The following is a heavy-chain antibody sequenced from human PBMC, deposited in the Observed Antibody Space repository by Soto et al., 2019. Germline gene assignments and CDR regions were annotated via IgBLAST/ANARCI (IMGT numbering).Heavy chain of an antibody. V-gene: IGHV3-30-3*01. CDR1: GFTFSSYA. Sequence: QVQLVESGGGVVQPGRSLRLSCAASGFTFSSYAMHWVRQAPGKGLEGVAVISYDGSNKYYADSVKGRFTISRDNSKNTLYLQMNSRRAEDTAVYYCARGAPAIASAGNWFDPWGQGTMVTVSS. CDR2: ISYDGSNK. D-gene: IGHD6-13*01. J-gene: IGHJ5*02. CDR3: ARGAPAIASAGNWFDP.